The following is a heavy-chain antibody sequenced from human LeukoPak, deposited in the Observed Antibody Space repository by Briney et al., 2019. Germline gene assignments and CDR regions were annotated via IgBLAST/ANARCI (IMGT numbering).Heavy chain of an antibody. CDR3: ARESAGAALRD. D-gene: IGHD6-6*01. CDR2: IKTDGSST. CDR1: GFTFSSNW. Sequence: GGSLRLSCAVSGFTFSSNWMHWVRQAPGKGLVWVSRIKTDGSSTGYADSVKGRFTISRDNAKNTLYLQMDSLRAEDTAVYYCARESAGAALRDWGQGTLVTVSS. J-gene: IGHJ4*02. V-gene: IGHV3-74*01.